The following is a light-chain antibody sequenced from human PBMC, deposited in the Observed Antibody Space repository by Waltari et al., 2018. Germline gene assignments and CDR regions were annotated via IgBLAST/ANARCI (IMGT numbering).Light chain of an antibody. V-gene: IGLV3-21*04. Sequence: SYVLTQPPSVSVAPGETARITCGGNNIGIKSVRWFQQKPGQAPVLVIYYDTDRPSGAPVRFSGSNCGNTATLTSSRVGAGDEADYYCQVWDSGSAHQVFGGGTKVTVL. J-gene: IGLJ3*02. CDR2: YDT. CDR1: NIGIKS. CDR3: QVWDSGSAHQV.